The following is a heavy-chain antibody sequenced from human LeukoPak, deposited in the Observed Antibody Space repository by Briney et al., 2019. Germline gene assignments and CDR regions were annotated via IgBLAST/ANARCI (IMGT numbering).Heavy chain of an antibody. Sequence: PSETPSLTCTVSGGSIGSSSYYWSWIRQPPGKGLEWIGEINHSGSTNYNPSLKSRVTISVDTSKNQFSLKLSSVTAADTAVYYCARLYYYGSGSYWGQGTLVTVSS. CDR3: ARLYYYGSGSY. D-gene: IGHD3-10*01. V-gene: IGHV4-39*01. J-gene: IGHJ4*02. CDR2: INHSGST. CDR1: GGSIGSSSYY.